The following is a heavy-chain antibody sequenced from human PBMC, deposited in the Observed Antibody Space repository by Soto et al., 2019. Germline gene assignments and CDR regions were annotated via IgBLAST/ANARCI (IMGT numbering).Heavy chain of an antibody. CDR2: IYYSGTT. CDR1: GFSIGSNNW. V-gene: IGHV4-28*01. CDR3: ARKERKPAAIWN. J-gene: IGHJ4*02. D-gene: IGHD2-2*01. Sequence: SETLSLTCAVSGFSIGSNNWWGWIRQPPGKGLEWIGNIYYSGTTQFNPSLKSLVTMSIDGAGNQFSLRLSSVTAADTAVYYCARKERKPAAIWNWGQGTLVTVSS.